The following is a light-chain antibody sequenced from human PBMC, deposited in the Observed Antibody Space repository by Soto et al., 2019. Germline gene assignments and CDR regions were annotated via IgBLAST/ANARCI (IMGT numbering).Light chain of an antibody. J-gene: IGLJ3*02. Sequence: QSALTQPASVSGSPGQSITISCTGTSSDVGGYNYVSWYQQHPGKAPKLMIYEVSNRPSGVSNRFSGSKSGNTASLTISGVQAEDEADYYCSSYTSSSTWGFGGGNKLTVL. V-gene: IGLV2-14*01. CDR2: EVS. CDR3: SSYTSSSTWG. CDR1: SSDVGGYNY.